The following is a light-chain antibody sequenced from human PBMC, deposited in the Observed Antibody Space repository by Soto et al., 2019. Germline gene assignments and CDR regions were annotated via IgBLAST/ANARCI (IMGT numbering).Light chain of an antibody. CDR2: GNS. CDR3: QSYDSSLSGPYV. Sequence: QSVLTQPPSVSGAPGQRVTISCTGSSSNIGAGYDVHWYQQLPGTAPKLLIYGNSNRPSGVPDRFSGSKSGTSASLAITGLQAEDEADYYCQSYDSSLSGPYVVGNGTKVTVL. V-gene: IGLV1-40*01. CDR1: SSNIGAGYD. J-gene: IGLJ1*01.